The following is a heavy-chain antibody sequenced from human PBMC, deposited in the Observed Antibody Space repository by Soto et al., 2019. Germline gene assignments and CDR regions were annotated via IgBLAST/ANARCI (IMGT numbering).Heavy chain of an antibody. CDR2: IDPSDSYT. Sequence: PGESLKISCQGSGYSFTSYWISWVRQMPGKGLEWMGRIDPSDSYTNYSPSFQGHVTISADKSISTAYLQWSSLKASDTAMYYCARCSFGWFGELFSYYYYGMDVWGQGTTVTVSS. D-gene: IGHD3-10*01. J-gene: IGHJ6*02. V-gene: IGHV5-10-1*01. CDR3: ARCSFGWFGELFSYYYYGMDV. CDR1: GYSFTSYW.